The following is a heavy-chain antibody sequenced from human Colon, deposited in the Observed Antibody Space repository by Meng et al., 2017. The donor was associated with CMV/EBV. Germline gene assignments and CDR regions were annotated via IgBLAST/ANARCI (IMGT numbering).Heavy chain of an antibody. CDR1: GGSFSGYY. CDR2: INHSGST. V-gene: IGHV4-34*01. J-gene: IGHJ4*02. Sequence: GSLRLSCAVYGGSFSGYYWSWIRQPPGKGLEWIGEINHSGSTNYNPSLKSRVTISVDTSKNQFSLKLSSVTAADTAVYYCARGEGGYWGQGTLVTSPQ. D-gene: IGHD3-16*01. CDR3: ARGEGGY.